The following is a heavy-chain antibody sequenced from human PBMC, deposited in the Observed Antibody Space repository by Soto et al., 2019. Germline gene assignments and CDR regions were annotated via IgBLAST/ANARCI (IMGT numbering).Heavy chain of an antibody. CDR2: ISGSGGST. V-gene: IGHV3-23*01. Sequence: PGGSLRLSCSASGFTFSNYAMSWVRQAPGKGLEWVSAISGSGGSTYYADSVKGRFTISRANSKNTLYLQMNSLRAEDTAVYYCAKPSGSYCQLLPAAAFDIWGQGTMVTVSS. CDR3: AKPSGSYCQLLPAAAFDI. CDR1: GFTFSNYA. J-gene: IGHJ3*02. D-gene: IGHD3-10*01.